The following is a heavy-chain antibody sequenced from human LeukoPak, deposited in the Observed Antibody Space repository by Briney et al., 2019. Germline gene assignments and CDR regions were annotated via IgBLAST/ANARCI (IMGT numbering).Heavy chain of an antibody. CDR3: ARGRFGELSDYYYYMDV. V-gene: IGHV1-2*02. CDR2: INPNSGGT. CDR1: GYTFTGYY. Sequence: ASVKVSRNASGYTFTGYYMHWVRQAPGQGLERMGWINPNSGGTNYAQKFQGRVTMTRNTSISTAYMELSSLRSEDTAVYYCARGRFGELSDYYYYMDVWGKGTTVTVSS. D-gene: IGHD3-10*01. J-gene: IGHJ6*03.